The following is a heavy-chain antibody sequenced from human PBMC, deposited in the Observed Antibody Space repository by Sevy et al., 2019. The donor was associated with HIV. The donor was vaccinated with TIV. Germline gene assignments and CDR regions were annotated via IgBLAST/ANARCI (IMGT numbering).Heavy chain of an antibody. Sequence: GGSLRLSCAASGFTFDDHGMHWVRQAPGKGLEWVSGISWNSGNIGYAHSVKGRFTISRDNAKNSLYLQMNNLRPEDTALYYCAKDSSVSNHFSDFWGQGTLVTVSS. V-gene: IGHV3-9*01. CDR1: GFTFDDHG. CDR3: AKDSSVSNHFSDF. J-gene: IGHJ4*02. CDR2: ISWNSGNI.